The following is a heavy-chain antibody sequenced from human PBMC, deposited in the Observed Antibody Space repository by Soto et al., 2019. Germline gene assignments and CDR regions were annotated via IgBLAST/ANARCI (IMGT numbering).Heavy chain of an antibody. D-gene: IGHD3-10*01. Sequence: GGSLRLSCAASGFTFSSYGMHWVRQAPGKGLEWVAVIWYDGSNKYYADSVKGRFTISRDNSKNTLYLQMNSLRAEDTAVYYCARSSLEWFGEVSDWFDPWGQGTLVTVSS. CDR3: ARSSLEWFGEVSDWFDP. J-gene: IGHJ5*02. V-gene: IGHV3-33*01. CDR1: GFTFSSYG. CDR2: IWYDGSNK.